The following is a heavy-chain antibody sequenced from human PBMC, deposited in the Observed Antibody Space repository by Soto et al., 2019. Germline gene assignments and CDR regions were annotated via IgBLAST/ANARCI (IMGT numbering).Heavy chain of an antibody. D-gene: IGHD3-10*01. CDR3: AADRRTMVRGVIINDYYGMDV. J-gene: IGHJ6*02. CDR1: GFTFTSSA. V-gene: IGHV1-58*01. CDR2: IVVGSGNT. Sequence: ASVKVSCKASGFTFTSSAVQWVRQARGQRLEWIGWIVVGSGNTNYAQKFQERVTITRDMSTSTAYMELSSLRSEDTAVYYCAADRRTMVRGVIINDYYGMDVWGQGTTVTSP.